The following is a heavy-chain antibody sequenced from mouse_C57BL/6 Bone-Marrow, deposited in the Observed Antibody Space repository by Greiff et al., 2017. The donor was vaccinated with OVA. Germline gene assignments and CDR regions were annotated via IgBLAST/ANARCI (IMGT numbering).Heavy chain of an antibody. D-gene: IGHD1-1*01. Sequence: VQLQQSGAELVRPGASVKLSCTASGFNIKDDYMHWVKQRPEQGLEWIGWIDPENGDTEYASKFQGKATITADTSSNTAYLQLSSLTSEDTAVYYCTPGSSYDYWYFDVWGTGTTVTVSS. CDR2: IDPENGDT. CDR3: TPGSSYDYWYFDV. V-gene: IGHV14-4*01. J-gene: IGHJ1*03. CDR1: GFNIKDDY.